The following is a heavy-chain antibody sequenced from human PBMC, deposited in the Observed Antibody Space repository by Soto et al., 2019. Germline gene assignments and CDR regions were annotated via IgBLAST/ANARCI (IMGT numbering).Heavy chain of an antibody. CDR2: IIPILGIA. CDR3: ARDRVRDIVVVVAATPLDY. D-gene: IGHD2-15*01. J-gene: IGHJ4*02. V-gene: IGHV1-69*04. Sequence: ASVKVSCKASGGTFSSYTISWVRQAPGQGLEWMGRIIPILGIANYAQKFQGRVTITADKSTSTAYMELSSLRSEDTAVYYCARDRVRDIVVVVAATPLDYWGQGTLVTVSS. CDR1: GGTFSSYT.